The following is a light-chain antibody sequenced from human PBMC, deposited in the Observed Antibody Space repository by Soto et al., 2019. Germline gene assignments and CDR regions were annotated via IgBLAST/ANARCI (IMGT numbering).Light chain of an antibody. V-gene: IGKV3-20*01. J-gene: IGKJ2*01. Sequence: EIVLTQSPGTLSLSPGERATLSCRASQSVSSSYLAWYQPKPGQAPRLLIYGASSRATGIPDRFSGSGSGTGCTLTISRLEPEDFAVYYCQQYGSSPHTFGQGTKLEIK. CDR2: GAS. CDR1: QSVSSSY. CDR3: QQYGSSPHT.